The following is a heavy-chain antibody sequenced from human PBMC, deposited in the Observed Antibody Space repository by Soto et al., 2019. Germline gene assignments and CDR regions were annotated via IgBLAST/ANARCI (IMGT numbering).Heavy chain of an antibody. CDR3: ARDHSSSSLGYYYGMDV. D-gene: IGHD6-6*01. CDR1: GGSISSGGYY. J-gene: IGHJ6*02. CDR2: IYYSGST. V-gene: IGHV4-31*03. Sequence: QVQLQESGPGLVKPSQTLSLTCTVSGGSISSGGYYWSWIRQHPGKGLEWLGYIYYSGSTYYNPVLKRRVTISVDTSKNQFSLKLSSVTAADTAVYYCARDHSSSSLGYYYGMDVWGQGTTVTVSS.